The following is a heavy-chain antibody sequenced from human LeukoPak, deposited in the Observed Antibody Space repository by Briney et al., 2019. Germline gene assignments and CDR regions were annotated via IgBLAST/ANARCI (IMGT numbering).Heavy chain of an antibody. CDR1: GFTFSSYA. CDR2: ISGSGGST. CDR3: AKVQEGYYYDSSGLYFDY. Sequence: GGSLRLSCAASGFTFSSYAMSWVRQAPGKGLEWVSAISGSGGSTYYADSVKGRFTISRDNSKNTLYLQMNSLRAEDTAVYYCAKVQEGYYYDSSGLYFDYWGQGTLVTVSS. V-gene: IGHV3-23*01. J-gene: IGHJ4*02. D-gene: IGHD3-22*01.